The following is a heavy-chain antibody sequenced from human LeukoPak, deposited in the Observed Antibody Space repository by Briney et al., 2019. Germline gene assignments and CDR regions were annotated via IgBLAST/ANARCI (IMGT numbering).Heavy chain of an antibody. J-gene: IGHJ3*02. CDR2: INHSGST. V-gene: IGHV4-34*01. CDR3: ARLFEGTFDI. CDR1: GGSFSGYY. D-gene: IGHD3-10*01. Sequence: SETLSLTCAVFGGSFSGYYWSWIRQPPGKGLEWIGEINHSGSTNYNPSLKSRVTISVDTSKNQFSLKLSSVTAADTAVYYCARLFEGTFDIWGQGTMVTVSS.